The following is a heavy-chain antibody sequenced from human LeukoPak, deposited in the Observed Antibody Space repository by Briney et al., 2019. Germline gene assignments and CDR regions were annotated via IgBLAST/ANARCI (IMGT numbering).Heavy chain of an antibody. CDR1: GGPFSGYY. CDR2: INHSGST. V-gene: IGHV4-34*01. D-gene: IGHD3-3*01. CDR3: ARQSTDFWSGYTKVVWFDP. J-gene: IGHJ5*02. Sequence: SETLSLTCAVYGGPFSGYYWSWIRQPPGKGLEWIGEINHSGSTNYNPSLKSRVTISVDTSKNQFSLKLSSVTAADTAVYYCARQSTDFWSGYTKVVWFDPWGQGTLVTVSS.